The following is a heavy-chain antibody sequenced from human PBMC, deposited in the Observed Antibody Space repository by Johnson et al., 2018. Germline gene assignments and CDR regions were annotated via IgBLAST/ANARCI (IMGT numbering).Heavy chain of an antibody. V-gene: IGHV3-23*04. CDR1: GFTFSSHA. J-gene: IGHJ3*02. CDR3: EKTLRVTLEAVVGVPFDI. D-gene: IGHD6-19*01. Sequence: EVQLVESGGGLVQPGGSLRLSCAASGFTFSSHAMNWVRQAPGKGLEWVSGISGSGDRTSYGDSVKGRFTTSRDNSKDTVHLQMNSLGAADTALYSCEKTLRVTLEAVVGVPFDIWGQGTMVIVSS. CDR2: ISGSGDRT.